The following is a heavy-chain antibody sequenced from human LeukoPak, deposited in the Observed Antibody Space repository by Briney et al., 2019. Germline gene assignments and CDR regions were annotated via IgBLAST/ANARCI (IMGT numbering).Heavy chain of an antibody. CDR2: IYHSGST. D-gene: IGHD2-2*01. CDR3: ARDSGLVPAGRFDP. V-gene: IGHV4-30-2*01. J-gene: IGHJ5*02. Sequence: SQTLSLTCAVSGGSISSGGYSWSWIRQPPGKGLEWIGYIYHSGSTYYNPSLKSRVTISVDTSKNQFSLKLSSVTAADTAVYYCARDSGLVPAGRFDPWGQGTLVTVSS. CDR1: GGSISSGGYS.